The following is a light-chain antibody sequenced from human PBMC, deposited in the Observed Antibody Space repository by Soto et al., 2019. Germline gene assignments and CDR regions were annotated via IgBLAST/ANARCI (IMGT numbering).Light chain of an antibody. V-gene: IGKV1-9*01. Sequence: DTQLTQSPSFLSASVGDRVTITCRASPAISSYLAWYQQKPGKAPKLLIYGVSTLQSGVPSRFSGSGSGTEFTLTVSSLQPEDFATYYCQHLNSYPITFGQGTRLEVK. CDR2: GVS. J-gene: IGKJ5*01. CDR1: PAISSY. CDR3: QHLNSYPIT.